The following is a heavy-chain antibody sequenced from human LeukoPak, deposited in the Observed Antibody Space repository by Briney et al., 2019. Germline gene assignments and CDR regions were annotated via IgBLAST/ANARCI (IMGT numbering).Heavy chain of an antibody. D-gene: IGHD2-21*02. CDR2: ISYSGST. CDR1: GGSISSTSYY. Sequence: PSETLSLTCTVSGGSISSTSYYWGWIRQPPGKGLEWLGTISYSGSTYYNPSLKSRVTISDDTSKNQFSLRLSSVTAADTAVYYCARHLAVTHGRVNWFDPWGQGTLVTVSS. CDR3: ARHLAVTHGRVNWFDP. V-gene: IGHV4-39*01. J-gene: IGHJ5*02.